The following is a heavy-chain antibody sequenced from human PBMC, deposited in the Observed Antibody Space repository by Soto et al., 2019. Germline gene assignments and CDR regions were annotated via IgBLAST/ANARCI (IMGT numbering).Heavy chain of an antibody. J-gene: IGHJ6*03. CDR3: ARSSSRYYYYYMDV. CDR1: GFTFDDYG. D-gene: IGHD6-6*01. V-gene: IGHV3-20*01. CDR2: INWNGGGT. Sequence: GGSLRLPCAASGFTFDDYGMSWVRQAPGKGLEWVSGINWNGGGTGYADSVKGRFTISRDNAKNSLYLQMNSLRAEDTALYHCARSSSRYYYYYMDVWGKGTTVTVSS.